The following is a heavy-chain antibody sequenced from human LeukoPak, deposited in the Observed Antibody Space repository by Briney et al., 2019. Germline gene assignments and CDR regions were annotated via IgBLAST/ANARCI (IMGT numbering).Heavy chain of an antibody. CDR2: IYYSGST. CDR1: GGSISSSTSGWGWY. Sequence: SETLSLTCTVSGGSISSSTSGWGWYWGWIRQPPGKGLEWIRSIYYSGSTYYNPSLKGRVTISVDTSKNQFSMNLNSVTAADTAVYYCARDLAEYSSSSDGYYFDYWGQGTLVTVSS. D-gene: IGHD6-6*01. CDR3: ARDLAEYSSSSDGYYFDY. J-gene: IGHJ4*02. V-gene: IGHV4-39*07.